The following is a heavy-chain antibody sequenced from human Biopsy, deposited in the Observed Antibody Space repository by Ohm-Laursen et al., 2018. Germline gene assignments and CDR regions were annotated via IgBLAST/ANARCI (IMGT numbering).Heavy chain of an antibody. J-gene: IGHJ4*02. D-gene: IGHD3-10*01. V-gene: IGHV4-39*01. CDR3: ARHSFGSGRDF. CDR2: IFHTGIT. CDR1: DGSISNIINY. Sequence: SDTLSLTWTVTDGSISNIINYWGWIRQPLGKGLEWLGSIFHTGITDYNPSLKSRVTLSVDTSNNQFSLKLSFLTAADTAVYYCARHSFGSGRDFWGQGTLVTVSS.